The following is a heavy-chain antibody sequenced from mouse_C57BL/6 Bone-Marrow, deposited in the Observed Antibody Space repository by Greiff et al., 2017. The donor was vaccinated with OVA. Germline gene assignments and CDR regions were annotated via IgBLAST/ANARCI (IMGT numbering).Heavy chain of an antibody. J-gene: IGHJ1*03. V-gene: IGHV14-1*01. CDR2: IDPEDGDT. Sequence: EVQLQQSGAELVRPGASVKLSCTASGFNIKDYYMHWVKQRPEQGLEWIGRIDPEDGDTEYAPKFQGKATMTADTSSNTAYLQLSSLTSEDTAVYYCTTGGLDYYGSISCWYFDVWGTGTTVTVSS. CDR1: GFNIKDYY. CDR3: TTGGLDYYGSISCWYFDV. D-gene: IGHD1-1*01.